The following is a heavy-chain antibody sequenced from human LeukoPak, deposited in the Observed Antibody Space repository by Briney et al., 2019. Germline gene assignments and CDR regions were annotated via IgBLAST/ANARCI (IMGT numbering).Heavy chain of an antibody. J-gene: IGHJ4*02. Sequence: PSETLSLTCTVSGGSISGYYWSWIRQPPGKGLEWIGYIYYSGSTNYNPSLKSRVTISVDTSKNQFSLKLSSVTAADTAVYYCARDGVAGSFDYWGQGTLVTVSS. V-gene: IGHV4-59*01. D-gene: IGHD6-19*01. CDR1: GGSISGYY. CDR2: IYYSGST. CDR3: ARDGVAGSFDY.